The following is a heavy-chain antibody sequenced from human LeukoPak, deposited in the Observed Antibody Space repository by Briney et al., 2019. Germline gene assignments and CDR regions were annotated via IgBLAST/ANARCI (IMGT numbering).Heavy chain of an antibody. CDR3: AKDLLRWEPRGPDY. V-gene: IGHV3-23*01. D-gene: IGHD4-23*01. CDR2: ISGSGGST. Sequence: GGSLRLSCAASGFTFSSYSMNWVRQAPGKGLEWASAISGSGGSTYYADSVKGRFTISRDNSKNTLYLQMNSLRAEDTAVYYCAKDLLRWEPRGPDYWGQGTLVTVSS. CDR1: GFTFSSYS. J-gene: IGHJ4*02.